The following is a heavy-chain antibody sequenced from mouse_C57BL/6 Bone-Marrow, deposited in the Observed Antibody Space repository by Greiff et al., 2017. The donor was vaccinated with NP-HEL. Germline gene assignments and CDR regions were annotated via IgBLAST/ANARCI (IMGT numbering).Heavy chain of an antibody. CDR2: IYPRSGNT. CDR1: GYTFTSYG. CDR3: ARGGTSSWYFDV. D-gene: IGHD2-14*01. Sequence: VKLVESGAELARPGASVKLSCKASGYTFTSYGISWVKQRTGQGLEWIGEIYPRSGNTYYNEKFKGKATLTADKSSSTAYMELRSLTSEDSAVYFCARGGTSSWYFDVWGTGTTVTVSS. V-gene: IGHV1-81*01. J-gene: IGHJ1*03.